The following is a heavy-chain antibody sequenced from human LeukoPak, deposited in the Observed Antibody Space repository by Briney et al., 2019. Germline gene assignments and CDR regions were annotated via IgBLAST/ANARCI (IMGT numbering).Heavy chain of an antibody. CDR3: VKDSSSWYGGEYFDY. V-gene: IGHV3-64D*06. CDR2: ISNNGGST. D-gene: IGHD6-13*01. J-gene: IGHJ4*02. Sequence: GGSLRLSCSASGFPFSSYAMHWVRQPPGEGLKYVSSISNNGGSTYYADSVKGRFTISRDNSKNTLLLQMSSLRSEDTAVYYCVKDSSSWYGGEYFDYWGQGTLVTVSS. CDR1: GFPFSSYA.